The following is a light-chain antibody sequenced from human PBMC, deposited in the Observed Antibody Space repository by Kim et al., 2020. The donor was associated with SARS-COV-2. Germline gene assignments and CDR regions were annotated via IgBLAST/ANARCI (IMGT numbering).Light chain of an antibody. V-gene: IGKV1-39*01. CDR1: QVLNTY. CDR3: QQNNDTPF. J-gene: IGKJ5*01. Sequence: DSQMTQSPSSLSASVGDRVTITCRTSQVLNTYMNWYQHKPGKAPKLLIYAATTLQDGVPSRFSGNTSGTYFTLTINSLQPDDVATYYYQQNNDTPFFDQGTRLEIK. CDR2: AAT.